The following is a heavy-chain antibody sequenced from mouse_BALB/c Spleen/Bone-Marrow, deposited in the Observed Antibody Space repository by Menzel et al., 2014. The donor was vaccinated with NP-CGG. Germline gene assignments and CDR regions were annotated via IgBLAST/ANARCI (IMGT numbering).Heavy chain of an antibody. V-gene: IGHV1-81*01. CDR3: ARSGYTNYWYFDV. CDR2: IYPKSVDT. CDR1: GYTFTDYV. D-gene: IGHD1-1*01. Sequence: VQLQQSGPELVKPGASVKMSCKASGYTFTDYVISWVKQRTGQGLEWIGEIYPKSVDTYYSEKFKGKATLTADKSSNTAYMQLSSQTSEDSAVYFCARSGYTNYWYFDVWGAGTTVTVSS. J-gene: IGHJ1*01.